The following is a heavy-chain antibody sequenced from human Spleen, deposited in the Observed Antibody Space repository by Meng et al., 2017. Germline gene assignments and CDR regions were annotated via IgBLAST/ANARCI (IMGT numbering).Heavy chain of an antibody. CDR2: INTDGSTT. V-gene: IGHV3-74*01. D-gene: IGHD1-1*01. J-gene: IGHJ1*01. CDR1: GFTFSSYW. Sequence: GESLKISCAASGFTFSSYWMHWVRQAPGKGLVWVSRINTDGSTTTYADSVKGRFTISRDNAKNTLYLQMNSLRAEDTAVYYCTNDRLNHWGQGTLVTVSS. CDR3: TNDRLNH.